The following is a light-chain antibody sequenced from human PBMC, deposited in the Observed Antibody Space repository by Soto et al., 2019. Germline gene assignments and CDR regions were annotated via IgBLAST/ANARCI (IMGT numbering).Light chain of an antibody. CDR3: QQRDSWPLT. Sequence: EVVLTQSPVTLSLSPGERATLSCRASHSVSNFLAWYQHKPDQAPRLLIYDVSNRATGIPARFTGSGSGTDFTLTISSLEPEDFAVYYCQQRDSWPLTFGGGTKVEIK. J-gene: IGKJ4*01. CDR1: HSVSNF. V-gene: IGKV3-11*01. CDR2: DVS.